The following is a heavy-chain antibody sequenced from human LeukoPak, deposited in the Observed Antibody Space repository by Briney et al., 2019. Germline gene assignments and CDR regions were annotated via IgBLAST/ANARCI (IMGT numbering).Heavy chain of an antibody. D-gene: IGHD3-10*01. CDR1: GYTFTTYF. Sequence: ASLRVSCKTSGYTFTTYFIHWLRQAPGQGLEWMGMINTNNGRTNQPQTFRGSVTLTRDVSASTVYMEMSSLRSDDTAIYYCVTEKAGGYFDFWGQGTLVTVSS. V-gene: IGHV1-46*01. CDR2: INTNNGRT. CDR3: VTEKAGGYFDF. J-gene: IGHJ4*02.